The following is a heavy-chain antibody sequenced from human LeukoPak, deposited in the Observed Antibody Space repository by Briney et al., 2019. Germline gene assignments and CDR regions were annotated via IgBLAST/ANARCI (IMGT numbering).Heavy chain of an antibody. CDR1: GGSLSGDYY. D-gene: IGHD4-17*01. V-gene: IGHV4-30-4*01. CDR3: ARLFGDYSY. J-gene: IGHJ4*02. Sequence: SETLSLTCTVSGGSLSGDYYWSWIRQPPGRGLEWIGYIYYSGSTHYSPSLKSRLTISVDTSKNQFSLRLSSVTAADTAVYFCARLFGDYSYWGQGTLVTVSS. CDR2: IYYSGST.